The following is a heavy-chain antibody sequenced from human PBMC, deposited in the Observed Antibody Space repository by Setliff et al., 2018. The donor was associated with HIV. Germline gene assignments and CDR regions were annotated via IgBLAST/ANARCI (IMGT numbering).Heavy chain of an antibody. CDR1: GGTFSTYS. Sequence: SVKVSCKGFGGTFSTYSPSWVRQAPGQGLEWMGGIIPIFGKTNYAQKFQGRVTITADKSTTTAFMDLSGLRSEDTAVYYCARHLLRGYIYIVFDYWGQGTLVTVSS. CDR2: IIPIFGKT. V-gene: IGHV1-69*06. CDR3: ARHLLRGYIYIVFDY. D-gene: IGHD5-18*01. J-gene: IGHJ4*02.